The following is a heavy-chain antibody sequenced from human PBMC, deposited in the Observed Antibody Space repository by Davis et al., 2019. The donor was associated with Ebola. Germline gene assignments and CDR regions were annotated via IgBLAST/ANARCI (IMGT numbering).Heavy chain of an antibody. Sequence: GESLKISCAASGFTFSDYYMSWIRQAPGKGLEWVSAIGTAGDTNYPGSVKGRLTISRENAKNSLYLQMNSMRAGDTAEYYCARGRTVTALEPYQYGMDVWGQGTTVTVSS. CDR2: IGTAGDT. CDR1: GFTFSDYY. CDR3: ARGRTVTALEPYQYGMDV. D-gene: IGHD4-11*01. V-gene: IGHV3-13*01. J-gene: IGHJ6*02.